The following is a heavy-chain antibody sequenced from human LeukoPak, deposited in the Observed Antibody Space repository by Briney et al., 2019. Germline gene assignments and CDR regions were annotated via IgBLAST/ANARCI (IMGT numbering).Heavy chain of an antibody. J-gene: IGHJ4*02. D-gene: IGHD3-10*01. Sequence: GGSLRLSCAASGFAFNTYAMHWVRQAPGQGLEWVAPMWHDGSHKFYSNSVRGQFTISRDNSKNTVSLQMNNLRPEDTAVYYCAREIFGSGSYPGFWGQGTLVTVSS. V-gene: IGHV3-33*01. CDR1: GFAFNTYA. CDR2: MWHDGSHK. CDR3: AREIFGSGSYPGF.